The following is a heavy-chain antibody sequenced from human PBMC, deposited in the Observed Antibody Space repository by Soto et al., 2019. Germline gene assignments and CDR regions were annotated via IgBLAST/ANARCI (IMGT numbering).Heavy chain of an antibody. V-gene: IGHV3-73*02. J-gene: IGHJ5*02. D-gene: IGHD4-17*01. CDR1: GFTFSGSA. CDR3: TPTVTTYWFDP. Sequence: EVQLVESGGGLVQPGGSLKLSCAASGFTFSGSAMHWVRQASGKGLEWVGRIRSKANSYATAYAASVKGRFTISRDDSKNTAYLQMNSLKTEDTAVYYCTPTVTTYWFDPWGQGTLVTVSS. CDR2: IRSKANSYAT.